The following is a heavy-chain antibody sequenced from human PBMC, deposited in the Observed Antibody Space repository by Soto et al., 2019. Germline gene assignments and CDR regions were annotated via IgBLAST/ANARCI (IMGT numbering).Heavy chain of an antibody. V-gene: IGHV4-30-4*01. Sequence: SETLSLTCTVSGGSISSGDYYWSWIRQPPGKGLEWIGYIYYSGSTYYNPSLKSRVTISVDTSKNQFSLKLSSVTAADTAVYYCARSRYYYDSSGYYHNWFDPWGQGTLVTVSS. D-gene: IGHD3-22*01. CDR1: GGSISSGDYY. CDR3: ARSRYYYDSSGYYHNWFDP. J-gene: IGHJ5*02. CDR2: IYYSGST.